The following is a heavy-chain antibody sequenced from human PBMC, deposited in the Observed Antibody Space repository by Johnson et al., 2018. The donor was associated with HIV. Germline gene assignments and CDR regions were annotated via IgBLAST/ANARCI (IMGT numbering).Heavy chain of an antibody. CDR3: ARDHLRCAFDI. J-gene: IGHJ3*02. CDR2: IWYDGSNK. D-gene: IGHD4-17*01. CDR1: GFPYSSFA. V-gene: IGHV3-33*01. Sequence: QVQLVESGGTVVQPGGSLRLSCETSGFPYSSFAMSWVRQAPGKGLDWVAVIWYDGSNKYYADSVKGRFTISRDNSKNTLYLQMNSLRAEDTAVYYCARDHLRCAFDIWGQGTMVTVSS.